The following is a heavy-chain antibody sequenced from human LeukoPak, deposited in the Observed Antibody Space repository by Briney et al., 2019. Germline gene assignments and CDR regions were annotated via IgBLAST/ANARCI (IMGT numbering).Heavy chain of an antibody. V-gene: IGHV3-7*01. CDR2: INQDGSDK. CDR3: ARDQSSSWFY. D-gene: IGHD6-13*01. Sequence: GGSLRLSCAASGFTFSSYWMSWVRQAPGEGLEWVANINQDGSDKYYVDSVKGRFTISRDNAKNSLYLQMNSLRAEDTAVYYCARDQSSSWFYWGQGTLVTVSS. J-gene: IGHJ4*02. CDR1: GFTFSSYW.